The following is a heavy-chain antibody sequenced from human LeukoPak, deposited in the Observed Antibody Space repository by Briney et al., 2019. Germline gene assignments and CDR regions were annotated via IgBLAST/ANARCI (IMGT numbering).Heavy chain of an antibody. CDR3: ARNRSPSARYFNY. V-gene: IGHV1-46*01. Sequence: ASVKDSCKTSRYTFTSNYMNWVRQAPGQGLEWMGMINPSGGSTSYAQKFQGRVTMTTGTRTSTVYMELNSLTCEETALCYCARNRSPSARYFNYWGQGTLVTVSS. J-gene: IGHJ4*02. CDR1: RYTFTSNY. CDR2: INPSGGST. D-gene: IGHD2-15*01.